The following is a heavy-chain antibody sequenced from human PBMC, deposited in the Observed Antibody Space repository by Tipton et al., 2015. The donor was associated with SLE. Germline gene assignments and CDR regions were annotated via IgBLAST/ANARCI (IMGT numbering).Heavy chain of an antibody. V-gene: IGHV4-59*08. J-gene: IGHJ4*02. CDR2: IYYSGST. CDR3: ARVGGSSWFSYFDY. D-gene: IGHD6-13*01. Sequence: TLSLTCTVSGGSISSYYWSWIRQPPGKGLEWIGYIYYSGSTNYNPSLTSRVTISVDTSKNQFSLKLSSVTAADTAVYYCARVGGSSWFSYFDYWGQGTLVTVSS. CDR1: GGSISSYY.